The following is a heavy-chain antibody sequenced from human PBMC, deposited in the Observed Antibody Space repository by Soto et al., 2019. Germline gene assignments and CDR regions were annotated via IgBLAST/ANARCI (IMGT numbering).Heavy chain of an antibody. CDR1: GGSISSYY. CDR2: IYYSGST. D-gene: IGHD3-10*01. J-gene: IGHJ5*02. CDR3: ARDKCFQDYYGLGSSCGFDP. V-gene: IGHV4-59*01. Sequence: LSLTCTVSGGSISSYYWSWIRQPPGKGLEWIGYIYYSGSTNYNPSLKSRVTISVDTSKNQFSLKLSSVTAADTAVYYCARDKCFQDYYGLGSSCGFDPWGQGTLVTVSS.